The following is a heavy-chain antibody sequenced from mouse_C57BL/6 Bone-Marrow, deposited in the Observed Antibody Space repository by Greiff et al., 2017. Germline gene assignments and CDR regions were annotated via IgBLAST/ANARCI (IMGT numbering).Heavy chain of an antibody. Sequence: EVKLMESGGDLVKPGGSLKLSCAASGFTFSSYGMSWVRQTPDKRLEWVATISSGGSYTYYPDSVKGRFTISRDNAKNTLYLQMSRLTSEDTAMYYCARHRWLRRFDYWGQGTTLTVSS. V-gene: IGHV5-6*01. J-gene: IGHJ2*01. D-gene: IGHD2-2*01. CDR2: ISSGGSYT. CDR3: ARHRWLRRFDY. CDR1: GFTFSSYG.